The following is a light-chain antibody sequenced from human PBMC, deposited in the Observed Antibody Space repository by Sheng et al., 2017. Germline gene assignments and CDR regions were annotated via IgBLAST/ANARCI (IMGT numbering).Light chain of an antibody. J-gene: IGLJ1*01. CDR1: SSDVGGYNY. Sequence: QSALTQPRSVSGSPGQSVTISCTGTSSDVGGYNYVSWYQQHPGKAPKLMIFDVSKRPSGVPDRFSGSKSGYTASLTLSGLQAEDEADYYCCSYAGSYTFSVFGTGTKVTVL. CDR3: CSYAGSYTFSV. V-gene: IGLV2-11*01. CDR2: DVS.